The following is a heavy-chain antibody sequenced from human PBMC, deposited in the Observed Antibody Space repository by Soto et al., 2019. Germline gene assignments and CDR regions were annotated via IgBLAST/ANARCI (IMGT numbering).Heavy chain of an antibody. Sequence: GGSLRLSCTASGFTFSTYGMQWVRQAPGKGLEWVAVISYDGYLKYYVDAVKGRFTVARDNSKNTLFLEMNSLRVEDTAVYFCAKDFXVSGSHYGTLNYYYGMDVWGQGTTVTVS. CDR3: AKDFXVSGSHYGTLNYYYGMDV. D-gene: IGHD3-10*01. CDR2: ISYDGYLK. J-gene: IGHJ6*02. CDR1: GFTFSTYG. V-gene: IGHV3-30*18.